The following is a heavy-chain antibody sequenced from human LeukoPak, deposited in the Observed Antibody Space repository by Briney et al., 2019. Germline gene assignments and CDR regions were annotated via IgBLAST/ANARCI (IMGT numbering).Heavy chain of an antibody. V-gene: IGHV3-11*01. D-gene: IGHD3-9*01. J-gene: IGHJ3*02. Sequence: GGSLRLSCAASGFTFSDYYMSWIRQAPGKGLEWVSYISSSGSSIYYADSVKGRFTISRDNAKNSLYLQMNSLRAEDTAVYYCARGYPYYDILTGYWLGDAFDIWGQGTMVTVSS. CDR2: ISSSGSSI. CDR3: ARGYPYYDILTGYWLGDAFDI. CDR1: GFTFSDYY.